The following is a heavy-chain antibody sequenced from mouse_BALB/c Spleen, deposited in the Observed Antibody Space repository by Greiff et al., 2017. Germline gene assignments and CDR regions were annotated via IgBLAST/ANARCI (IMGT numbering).Heavy chain of an antibody. V-gene: IGHV1-9*01. CDR3: ARERATMVTTRVYFDY. CDR2: ILPGSGST. J-gene: IGHJ2*01. D-gene: IGHD2-1*01. Sequence: VQLQQSGAELMKPGASVKISCKATGYTFSSYWIEWVKQRPGHGLEWIGEILPGSGSTNYNEKFKGKATFTADTSSNTAYMQLSSLTSEDSAVYYCARERATMVTTRVYFDYWGQGTTLTVSS. CDR1: GYTFSSYW.